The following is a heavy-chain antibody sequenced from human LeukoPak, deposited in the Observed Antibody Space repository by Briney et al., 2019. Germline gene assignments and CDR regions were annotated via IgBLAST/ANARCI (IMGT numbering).Heavy chain of an antibody. CDR3: ARLAPRWFDP. Sequence: GGSLRLSCAASGFTLSSYGMSWVRQAPGKGLEWVSCISGSGGSTSYADSVKGRFTISRDDSKNTLYLQMNSLRAEDTAVYYCARLAPRWFDPWGQGTLVTVSS. J-gene: IGHJ5*02. CDR1: GFTLSSYG. CDR2: ISGSGGST. D-gene: IGHD6-19*01. V-gene: IGHV3-23*01.